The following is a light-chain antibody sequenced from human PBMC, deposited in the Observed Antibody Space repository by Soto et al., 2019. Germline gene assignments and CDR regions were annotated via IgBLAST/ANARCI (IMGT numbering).Light chain of an antibody. V-gene: IGKV1-9*01. Sequence: DIQLTQSPSFLSASVGDRVTITCRASQDINTYLAWYQQKPGKAPKLLIFAASTLQNGFPSRFNGSGSGTEFTVTITSLQPEDFATYYCQQRKSYPITFGQGTRLEIK. J-gene: IGKJ5*01. CDR3: QQRKSYPIT. CDR2: AAS. CDR1: QDINTY.